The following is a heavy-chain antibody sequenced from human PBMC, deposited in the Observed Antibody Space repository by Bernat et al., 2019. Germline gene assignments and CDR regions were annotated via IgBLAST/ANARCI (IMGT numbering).Heavy chain of an antibody. D-gene: IGHD3-16*01. CDR2: ISGSGGGT. CDR3: AKGGAGVPIDY. Sequence: EVQLLESGGGLVQPGGSLRLSCAASGFTFNSYAMSWVRQAPGKGLEWVSTISGSGGGTYYADSVRGRFTISRDNSKNTLYQQMNSLRAEDTALYYCAKGGAGVPIDYWGQGTLVTVSS. J-gene: IGHJ4*02. CDR1: GFTFNSYA. V-gene: IGHV3-23*01.